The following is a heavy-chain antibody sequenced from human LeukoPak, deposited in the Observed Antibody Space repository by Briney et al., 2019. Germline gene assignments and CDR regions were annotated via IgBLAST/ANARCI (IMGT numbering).Heavy chain of an antibody. J-gene: IGHJ4*02. Sequence: ASVKVSCKASGYTFSSYGISWVRLAPRQGLEWMGWISGYNDKKKYAQKVQDRVTMTTDTSTSTAYMELRSLRSDDTAVYYCARAGFTMVRGSLDYWGQGTLVTVSS. CDR3: ARAGFTMVRGSLDY. CDR1: GYTFSSYG. D-gene: IGHD3-10*01. V-gene: IGHV1-18*01. CDR2: ISGYNDKK.